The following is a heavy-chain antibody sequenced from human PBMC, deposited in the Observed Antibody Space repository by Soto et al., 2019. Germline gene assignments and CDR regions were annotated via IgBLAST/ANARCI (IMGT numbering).Heavy chain of an antibody. J-gene: IGHJ4*02. CDR1: WVDSSSHG. CDR2: ISSDGGST. CDR3: VKPQGYYSDSYAYYYI. Sequence: SVRLSSSASWVDSSSHGIHWVRHSPGNGLEYGSAISSDGGSTYYADSVKGRFTISRDNSKNTLFLQMNSLRAEDTAVYSRVKPQGYYSDSYAYYYIWGQGTLVTVSS. V-gene: IGHV3-64D*06. D-gene: IGHD3-22*01.